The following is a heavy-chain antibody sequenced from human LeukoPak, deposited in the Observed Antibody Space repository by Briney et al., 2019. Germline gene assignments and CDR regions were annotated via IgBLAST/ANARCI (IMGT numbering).Heavy chain of an antibody. V-gene: IGHV3-30-3*01. CDR3: AKDMYHDYVWGSYRSVFYYGMDV. J-gene: IGHJ6*02. CDR1: GFTFSSYA. CDR2: ISYDGSNK. Sequence: PGRSLRLSCAASGFTFSSYAMHWVRQAPGKGLEWVAVISYDGSNKYYADSVKGRFTISRDNSKNTLSVQMNSLRAEDTAVYYCAKDMYHDYVWGSYRSVFYYGMDVWGQGTTVTVSS. D-gene: IGHD3-16*02.